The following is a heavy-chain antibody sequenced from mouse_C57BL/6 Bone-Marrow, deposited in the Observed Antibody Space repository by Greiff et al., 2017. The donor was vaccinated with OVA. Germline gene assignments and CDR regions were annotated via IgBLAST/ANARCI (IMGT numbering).Heavy chain of an antibody. J-gene: IGHJ4*01. CDR3: ARYLLWLRRYAMDY. V-gene: IGHV8-12*01. D-gene: IGHD2-2*01. CDR2: IYWDDDK. CDR1: GFSLSTSGMG. Sequence: QVTLKVCGPGILQSSQTLSLTCSFSGFSLSTSGMGVSWIRQPSGKGLEWLAHIYWDDDKRYNPSLKSRLTISKDTSRNQVFLKITSVDTADTATYYCARYLLWLRRYAMDYWGQGTSVTVSS.